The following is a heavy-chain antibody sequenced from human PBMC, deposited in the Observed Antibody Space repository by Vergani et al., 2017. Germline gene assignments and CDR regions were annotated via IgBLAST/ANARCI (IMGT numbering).Heavy chain of an antibody. CDR1: GGSISSSSYY. CDR2: IYYSGST. Sequence: QLQLQESGPGLVKPSETLSLTCTVSGGSISSSSYYWGWIRQPPGKGLEWIGSIYYSGSTYYNPSLKSRVTISVDTSKNQFSLKLSSVTAPDTAVYYCARHLAYCGGDCYPYYYGMDVWGQGTTVTVSS. D-gene: IGHD2-21*02. CDR3: ARHLAYCGGDCYPYYYGMDV. J-gene: IGHJ6*02. V-gene: IGHV4-39*01.